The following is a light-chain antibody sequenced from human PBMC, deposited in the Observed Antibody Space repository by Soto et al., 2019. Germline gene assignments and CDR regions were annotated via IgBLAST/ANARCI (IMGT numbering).Light chain of an antibody. CDR3: LQDYYYPLT. Sequence: AIQMTQSPSSLSASVGDRVTITCRASQGIRNDLGWYQQKPGKAPKLLIYAASSLQSGVPSRFSGSGSGTDFPLTISSLQPEDFASYYCLQDYYYPLTFGQGTKVEIK. V-gene: IGKV1-6*01. CDR1: QGIRND. J-gene: IGKJ1*01. CDR2: AAS.